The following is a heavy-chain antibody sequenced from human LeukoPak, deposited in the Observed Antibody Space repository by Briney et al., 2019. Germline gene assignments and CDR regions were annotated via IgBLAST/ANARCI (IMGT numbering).Heavy chain of an antibody. CDR2: IIPIFGTA. D-gene: IGHD5-24*01. CDR3: ARDTWLELDY. J-gene: IGHJ4*02. V-gene: IGHV1-69*06. CDR1: GCTFSSYA. Sequence: AAVKVSCKASGCTFSSYAISWVRQAPGQGLEWMGRIIPIFGTANYAQKFQGRVTITADKSTSTAYMELSSLRSEDTAVYYCARDTWLELDYWGQGTLVIVCS.